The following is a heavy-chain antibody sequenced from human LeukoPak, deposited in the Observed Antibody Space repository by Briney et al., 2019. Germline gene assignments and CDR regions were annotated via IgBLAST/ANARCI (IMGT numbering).Heavy chain of an antibody. D-gene: IGHD6-19*01. CDR1: GYTFTGYY. J-gene: IGHJ4*02. Sequence: GASVKVSCKASGYTFTGYYIHWVRQAPGQGLEWMGIINPSGGSTSYAQKFQGRVTMTRDTSTSTVYMELSSLRSEDTAVYYCARFAVHRRLTVAGQFGLDYWGQGTLVTVSS. CDR2: INPSGGST. CDR3: ARFAVHRRLTVAGQFGLDY. V-gene: IGHV1-46*01.